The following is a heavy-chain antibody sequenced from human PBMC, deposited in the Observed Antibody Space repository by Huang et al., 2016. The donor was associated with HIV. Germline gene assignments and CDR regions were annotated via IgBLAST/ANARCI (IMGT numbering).Heavy chain of an antibody. Sequence: QVQLVQSGAEVKKPGASVKVSCKASGFNFNNYDFNWVRQASGQGLEWMGSMNPKSGNTGYAQKFQGRVTITRNTSITTAYMELRGLRSEDTAVYYCARARGFLYDSTGYYSRYYFDSWGQGTLVTISS. V-gene: IGHV1-8*03. CDR2: MNPKSGNT. CDR3: ARARGFLYDSTGYYSRYYFDS. D-gene: IGHD3-22*01. J-gene: IGHJ4*02. CDR1: GFNFNNYD.